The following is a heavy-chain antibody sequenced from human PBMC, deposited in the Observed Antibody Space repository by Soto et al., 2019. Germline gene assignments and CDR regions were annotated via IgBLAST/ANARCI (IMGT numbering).Heavy chain of an antibody. V-gene: IGHV4-30-4*08. CDR1: GGSISSSSYY. J-gene: IGHJ4*02. CDR2: IYYSGST. Sequence: PSETLSLTCTVSGGSISSSSYYWGWIRQPPGKGLEWIGYIYYSGSTYYNPSLKSRVTISVDTSKNQFSLKLSSVTAADTAVYYCARGSTTEKVDSWGQGILVTVS. CDR3: ARGSTTEKVDS.